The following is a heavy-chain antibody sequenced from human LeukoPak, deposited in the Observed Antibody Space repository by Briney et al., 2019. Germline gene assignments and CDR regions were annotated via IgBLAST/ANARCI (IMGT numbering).Heavy chain of an antibody. CDR1: GGSISSSSYY. Sequence: SETLSLTCTVSGGSISSSSYYWGWIRQPPGKGLEWIGSIYYSGSTYYNPSLKSRVTISVDTSKNQFSLKLNSVTAADTAVYLCARLTTDDYSLAEYYFDYWGQGALVTVSS. D-gene: IGHD4-11*01. CDR3: ARLTTDDYSLAEYYFDY. CDR2: IYYSGST. V-gene: IGHV4-39*01. J-gene: IGHJ4*02.